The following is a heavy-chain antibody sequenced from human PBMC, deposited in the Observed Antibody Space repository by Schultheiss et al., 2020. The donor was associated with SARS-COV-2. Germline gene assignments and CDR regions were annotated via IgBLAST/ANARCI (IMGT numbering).Heavy chain of an antibody. CDR3: ARGGTNLNY. CDR1: GGSISSFY. D-gene: IGHD1-14*01. J-gene: IGHJ4*02. V-gene: IGHV4-59*12. Sequence: SETLSLTCTVSGGSISSFYWNWIRQPPGKGLEWIGEIHYSGSTNYNLSLKSRVTISVDTSKSQFSLNVSSVTAADTAVYYCARGGTNLNYWGQGTLVTVSS. CDR2: IHYSGST.